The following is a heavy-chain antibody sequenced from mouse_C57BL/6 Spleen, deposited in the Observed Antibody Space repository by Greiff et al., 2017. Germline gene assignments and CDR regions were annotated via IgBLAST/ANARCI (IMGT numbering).Heavy chain of an antibody. CDR1: GYTFTSYW. V-gene: IGHV1-55*01. D-gene: IGHD2-3*01. J-gene: IGHJ2*01. Sequence: VQLQQPGAELVKPGASVKMSCKASGYTFTSYWITWVKQRPGQGLEWIGDIYPGGGCTNYNEKFKSKATLTVDTSSSTAYMQLSSLTSEDSAVYYCARKRDGYYGDWGQGTTLTVSS. CDR2: IYPGGGCT. CDR3: ARKRDGYYGD.